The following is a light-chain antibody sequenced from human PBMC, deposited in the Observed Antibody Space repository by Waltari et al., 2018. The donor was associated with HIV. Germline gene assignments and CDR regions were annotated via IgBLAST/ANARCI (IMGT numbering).Light chain of an antibody. CDR3: QVWDSSSDHPGVV. V-gene: IGLV3-21*04. CDR1: NIGRKS. CDR2: YDS. J-gene: IGLJ2*01. Sequence: SYVLTQPPSVSVAPGTPARITCGGNNIGRKSVHWYQQKPGQAPVLVIYYDSDRPSGIPERFSGSNSGNTATLTISRVEAGDEADYYCQVWDSSSDHPGVVFGGGTKLTVL.